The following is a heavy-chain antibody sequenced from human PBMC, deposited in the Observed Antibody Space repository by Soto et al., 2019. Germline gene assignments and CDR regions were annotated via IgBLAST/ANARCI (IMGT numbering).Heavy chain of an antibody. D-gene: IGHD4-17*01. CDR3: ATEAYGDDPNGYFDL. CDR1: GGSISSGGYY. V-gene: IGHV4-31*03. J-gene: IGHJ2*01. CDR2: IYYSGST. Sequence: QVQLQESGPGLVKPSQTLSLTCTVSGGSISSGGYYWSWIRQHPGKGLEWIGYIYYSGSTYYNPSLKSRVTITVDPSKNQFSMKLSSVTAADTAVYYCATEAYGDDPNGYFDLWGRGTLVTVSS.